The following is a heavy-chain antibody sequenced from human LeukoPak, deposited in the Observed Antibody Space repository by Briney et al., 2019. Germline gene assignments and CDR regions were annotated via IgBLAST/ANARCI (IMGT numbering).Heavy chain of an antibody. Sequence: PSGTLSLTCAVSGGFISSGYWWSWVRQPPGKGLEWIGEIVHGGSTTYNPSLKSRVTISVDKSKNQFSLKLSSVTAADTAVYYCTRNGDSALDYWGQGTLVTVSS. V-gene: IGHV4-4*02. D-gene: IGHD4-17*01. CDR2: IVHGGST. CDR1: GGFISSGYW. CDR3: TRNGDSALDY. J-gene: IGHJ4*02.